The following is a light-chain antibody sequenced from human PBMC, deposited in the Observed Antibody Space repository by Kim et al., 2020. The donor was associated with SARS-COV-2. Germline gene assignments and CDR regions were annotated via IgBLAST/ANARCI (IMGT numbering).Light chain of an antibody. CDR1: QSISSW. CDR2: DAS. J-gene: IGKJ1*01. CDR3: QQYNSYRT. V-gene: IGKV1-5*01. Sequence: SASVGDRVTTTCRGSQSISSWVAWYQQKPGRAPKLLIYDASRLESGVPARFSGSGSGTEFTLTISSLQPDDFANYYCQQYNSYRTFGQGTKVDIK.